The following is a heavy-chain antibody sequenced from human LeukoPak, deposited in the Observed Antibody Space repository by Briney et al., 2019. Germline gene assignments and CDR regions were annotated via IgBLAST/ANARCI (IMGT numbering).Heavy chain of an antibody. J-gene: IGHJ6*02. CDR2: IWYDGSNK. Sequence: GRSLRLSCAASGFTFSSYGMHWVRQAPGKGLEWVAVIWYDGSNKYYADSVKGRFTISRDNAKNTVYLQMNSLRPEDTAVYYCAKRRTVDTAMVTHYYGMDVWGQGTTVTVSS. D-gene: IGHD5-18*01. CDR3: AKRRTVDTAMVTHYYGMDV. CDR1: GFTFSSYG. V-gene: IGHV3-33*06.